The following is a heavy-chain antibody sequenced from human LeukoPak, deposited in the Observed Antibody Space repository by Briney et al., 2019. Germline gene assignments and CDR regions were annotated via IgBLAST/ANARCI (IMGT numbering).Heavy chain of an antibody. CDR3: ARDGPYCSRSNCYIDY. CDR1: GYTFNAYY. J-gene: IGHJ4*02. D-gene: IGHD2-2*02. Sequence: ASVKVSCKASGYTFNAYYIHWVRQAPGQGLEWMGWINPNTDGTNYAQKFQGRVTMTRDTSISTAFMEVSSLRSDDTAVYYCARDGPYCSRSNCYIDYWGQGTLVTVSS. CDR2: INPNTDGT. V-gene: IGHV1-2*02.